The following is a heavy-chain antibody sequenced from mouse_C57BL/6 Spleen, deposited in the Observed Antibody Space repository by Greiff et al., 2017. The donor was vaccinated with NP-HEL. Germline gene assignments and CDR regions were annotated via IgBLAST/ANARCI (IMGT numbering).Heavy chain of an antibody. CDR2: IYPGNSDT. CDR3: TRGAYSNYRFAY. D-gene: IGHD2-5*01. CDR1: GYTFTSYW. Sequence: VQLQQSGTVLARPGASVKMSCKTSGYTFTSYWMHWVKQRPGQGLEWIGAIYPGNSDTSYNQKFKGKAKLTAVTSASTAYMELSSLTNEDSAVYYCTRGAYSNYRFAYWGQGTLVTVSA. J-gene: IGHJ3*01. V-gene: IGHV1-5*01.